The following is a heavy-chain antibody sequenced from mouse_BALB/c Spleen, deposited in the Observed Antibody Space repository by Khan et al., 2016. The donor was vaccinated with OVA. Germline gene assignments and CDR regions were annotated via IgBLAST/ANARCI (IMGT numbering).Heavy chain of an antibody. J-gene: IGHJ4*01. D-gene: IGHD2-14*01. Sequence: QVQLKESGPGLVAPSQSLSITCTISGFSLTSYGVHWVRQPPGKGLEWLVVIWSAGSPTYNSALKSRLSITKDNSKSQVFLKMNSLQIDDTAMYYCARHDRYFDAMDYWGQGTSVTVSA. CDR1: GFSLTSYG. CDR2: IWSAGSP. CDR3: ARHDRYFDAMDY. V-gene: IGHV2-6-1*01.